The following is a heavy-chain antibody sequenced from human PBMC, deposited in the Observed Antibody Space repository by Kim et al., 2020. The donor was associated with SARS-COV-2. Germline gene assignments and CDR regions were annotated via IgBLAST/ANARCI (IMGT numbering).Heavy chain of an antibody. D-gene: IGHD6-13*01. V-gene: IGHV1-2*02. J-gene: IGHJ6*02. CDR3: ARDRVSLSGYSSSWSYYYYYYGMDV. Sequence: ASVKVSCKASGYTFTGYYMHWVRQAPGQGLEWMGWINPNSGGTNYAQKFQGRVTMTRDTSISTAYMELSRLRSDDTAVYYCARDRVSLSGYSSSWSYYYYYYGMDVWGQGTTVTVSS. CDR1: GYTFTGYY. CDR2: INPNSGGT.